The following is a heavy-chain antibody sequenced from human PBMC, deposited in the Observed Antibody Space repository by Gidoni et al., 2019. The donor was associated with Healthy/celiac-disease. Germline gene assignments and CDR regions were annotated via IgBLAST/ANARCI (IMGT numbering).Heavy chain of an antibody. CDR3: ARVGWDTAMDYYYYYYMDV. D-gene: IGHD5-18*01. J-gene: IGHJ6*03. Sequence: QVQLQESGPGLVKPSETLSLTCTVSGGSISSYYWSWIRQPAGKGLEWIGRIYTSGSTNYNPSLKSRVTMSVDTSKNQFSLKLSSVTAADTAVYYCARVGWDTAMDYYYYYYMDVWGKGTTVTVSS. V-gene: IGHV4-4*07. CDR1: GGSISSYY. CDR2: IYTSGST.